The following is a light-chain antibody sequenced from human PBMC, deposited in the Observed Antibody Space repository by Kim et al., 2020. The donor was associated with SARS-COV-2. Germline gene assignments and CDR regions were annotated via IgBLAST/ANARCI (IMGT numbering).Light chain of an antibody. Sequence: FASLGTRVTITCRATQSISNLLAWYQQKPGKAPKLLIYKASSLEGGVPSRFSGSGSGTEFTLTISSLQPDDFATYYCQQYNSYTNTFGQGTKLEI. CDR1: QSISNL. CDR2: KAS. CDR3: QQYNSYTNT. V-gene: IGKV1-5*03. J-gene: IGKJ2*01.